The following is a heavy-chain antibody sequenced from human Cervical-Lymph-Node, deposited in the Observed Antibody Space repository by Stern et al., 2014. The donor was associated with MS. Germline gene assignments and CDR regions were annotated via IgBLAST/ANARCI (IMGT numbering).Heavy chain of an antibody. CDR2: IKQDGSEK. Sequence: VQLVQSGGGFVQPGGSLRLSCAASGFSFSTYWMSWVRQAPGKGLEWVANIKQDGSEKDYVDSVKGRFTISRDNAKNSLYLQMNNLRAEDTAVYYCATILTGGRWFDYWGQGTLVTVSS. J-gene: IGHJ4*02. D-gene: IGHD4-23*01. CDR3: ATILTGGRWFDY. V-gene: IGHV3-7*01. CDR1: GFSFSTYW.